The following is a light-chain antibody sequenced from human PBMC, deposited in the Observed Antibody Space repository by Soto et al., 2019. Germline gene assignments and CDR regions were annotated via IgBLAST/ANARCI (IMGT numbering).Light chain of an antibody. CDR3: QQYYTTPWT. CDR1: QSFRGL. J-gene: IGKJ1*01. Sequence: EVVLTQSPVTLSLSPGERATLSCRASQSFRGLLAWYQQKPGQAPRLLIYDAYNRATGIPPRFSGSGSGTDFTLTISSLEPEDSAVYYCQQYYTTPWTFGRGTKVEIK. CDR2: DAY. V-gene: IGKV3-11*01.